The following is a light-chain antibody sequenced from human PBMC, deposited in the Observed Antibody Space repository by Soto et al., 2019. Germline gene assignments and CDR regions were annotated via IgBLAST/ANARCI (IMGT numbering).Light chain of an antibody. CDR2: EDS. CDR3: CSYAGSSTYV. V-gene: IGLV2-23*01. CDR1: SSDVGIYNL. Sequence: QSALTQAASVSGSPGQSITISCTGTSSDVGIYNLVSWYQQHPGKAPKLMIYEDSKRPSGVSNRFSGSKSGNTASLTISGLQAEDEADYYCCSYAGSSTYVFGTGTKLTVL. J-gene: IGLJ1*01.